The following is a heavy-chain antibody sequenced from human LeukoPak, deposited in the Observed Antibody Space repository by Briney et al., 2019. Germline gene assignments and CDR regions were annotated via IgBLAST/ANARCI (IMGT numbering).Heavy chain of an antibody. V-gene: IGHV3-23*01. Sequence: GGSLRLSCAASGFPFSVFAMSWVRQAPGKGLEWVSGISGSGDSTYYADSVKGRFTISRDNSKNTLYLQMNSLRAEDTAVYYCARDETRRGRGGVTCYSDFDYWGQGTLVTVSS. D-gene: IGHD2-15*01. J-gene: IGHJ4*02. CDR3: ARDETRRGRGGVTCYSDFDY. CDR1: GFPFSVFA. CDR2: ISGSGDST.